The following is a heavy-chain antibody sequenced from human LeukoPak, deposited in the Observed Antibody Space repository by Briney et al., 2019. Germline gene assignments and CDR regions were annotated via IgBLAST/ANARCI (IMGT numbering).Heavy chain of an antibody. CDR2: FDPGNGET. D-gene: IGHD3-10*01. CDR1: GYTLTELS. V-gene: IGHV1-24*01. J-gene: IGHJ4*02. CDR3: ATAGYYYGSGSFFDY. Sequence: GASVKVSCKVSGYTLTELSMHWVRQAPGKGPEWMGGFDPGNGETIYAQKFQGRVTMTEDTSTDTAYMELSSLRSEDTAVYYCATAGYYYGSGSFFDYWGQGTLVTVSS.